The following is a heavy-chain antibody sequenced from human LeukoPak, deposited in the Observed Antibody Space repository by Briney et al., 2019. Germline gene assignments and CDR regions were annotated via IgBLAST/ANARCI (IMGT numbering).Heavy chain of an antibody. CDR2: IYYSGST. Sequence: SETLSLTCAIYSESFSGYFWSWIRQPPGKGLEWIGSIYYSGSTYHNSSLKSRVTISVDTSKNQFSLKLSPVTAADTAVYYCARVLLYSYGYIDYWGQGTLVTVSS. J-gene: IGHJ4*02. CDR3: ARVLLYSYGYIDY. CDR1: SESFSGYF. V-gene: IGHV4-34*01. D-gene: IGHD5-18*01.